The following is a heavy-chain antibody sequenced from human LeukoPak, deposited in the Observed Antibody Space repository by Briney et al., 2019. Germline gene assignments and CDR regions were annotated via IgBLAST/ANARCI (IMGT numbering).Heavy chain of an antibody. CDR3: TIDAGLFGYEI. Sequence: SETLSLTCNLSGGSICRYFWSWLRQPPGKGLEWIGYIYYTGSTNSNPSLKSRVTISLDSSKNQFSLKLSSVTAADTAVYYCTIDAGLFGYEIWGQGTMVTVSA. V-gene: IGHV4-59*01. D-gene: IGHD3-22*01. CDR1: GGSICRYF. J-gene: IGHJ3*02. CDR2: IYYTGST.